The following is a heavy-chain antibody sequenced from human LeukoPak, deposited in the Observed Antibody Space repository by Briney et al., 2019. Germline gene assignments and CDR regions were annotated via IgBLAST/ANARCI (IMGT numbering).Heavy chain of an antibody. J-gene: IGHJ4*02. CDR2: IYYSGST. CDR3: ARLGTGTIDY. Sequence: SETLSLTCTVSGGSISSYFWNWIRQPPGKALEWIGYIYYSGSTNYNPSLKSRVTISADTSKNQFSLKLSSVTAADTAVYYCARLGTGTIDYWGQGALVTVSS. CDR1: GGSISSYF. D-gene: IGHD1-14*01. V-gene: IGHV4-59*01.